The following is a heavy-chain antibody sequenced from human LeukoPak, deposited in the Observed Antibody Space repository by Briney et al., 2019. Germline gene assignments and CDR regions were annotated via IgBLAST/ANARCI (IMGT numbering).Heavy chain of an antibody. D-gene: IGHD3-9*01. CDR2: IRSKAYGGTT. Sequence: GGSLRLSCTASGFTFGDYAMSWVRQALGKGLEWVGFIRSKAYGGTTEYAASVKGRFTISRDDSKSIAYLQMNSLKTEDTAVYYCTRGRYDILTGYYNPLFDYWGQGTLVTVSS. J-gene: IGHJ4*02. CDR1: GFTFGDYA. CDR3: TRGRYDILTGYYNPLFDY. V-gene: IGHV3-49*04.